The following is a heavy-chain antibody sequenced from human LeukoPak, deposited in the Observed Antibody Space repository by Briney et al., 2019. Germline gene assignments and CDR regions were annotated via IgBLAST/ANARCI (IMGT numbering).Heavy chain of an antibody. CDR3: ARVGFTRFPYYYCYMDV. Sequence: ASVKVSCKASGYTFTSYDINWVRQATGQGLEWMGWMNPNSGNTGYAQKFQGRVTITRNTSISTAYMELSSLRSEDTAVYYCARVGFTRFPYYYCYMDVWGKGTTVTVSS. J-gene: IGHJ6*03. CDR2: MNPNSGNT. CDR1: GYTFTSYD. V-gene: IGHV1-8*03. D-gene: IGHD3-3*01.